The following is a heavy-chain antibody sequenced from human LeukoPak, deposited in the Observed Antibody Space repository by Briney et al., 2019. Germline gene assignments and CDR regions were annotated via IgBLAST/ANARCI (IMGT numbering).Heavy chain of an antibody. CDR2: IYGGVTT. Sequence: GGSLRLSCAASGFTVSSNYMSWVRQAPGKGLEWVSVIYGGVTTHYAGSVKGRFTISTDNSKNTLYLQMNSLRAEDTAVYYCARGPNYDILTGYNYYFDYWGQGTLVTVSS. V-gene: IGHV3-66*01. J-gene: IGHJ4*02. D-gene: IGHD3-9*01. CDR1: GFTVSSNY. CDR3: ARGPNYDILTGYNYYFDY.